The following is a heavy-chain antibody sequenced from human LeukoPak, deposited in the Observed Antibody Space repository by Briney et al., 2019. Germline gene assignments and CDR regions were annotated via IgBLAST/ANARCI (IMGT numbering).Heavy chain of an antibody. V-gene: IGHV1-24*01. Sequence: APVKVSCQVSGYTPPELFLHWVRQAPGKRVEWMGGFDPEDGETIYAQKFQGRVTMTEDTSTDTAYMELSSLRSEDTAVYYCATGWGSSWTHWGQGTLVTVSS. CDR3: ATGWGSSWTH. D-gene: IGHD3-16*01. CDR2: FDPEDGET. CDR1: GYTPPELF. J-gene: IGHJ4*02.